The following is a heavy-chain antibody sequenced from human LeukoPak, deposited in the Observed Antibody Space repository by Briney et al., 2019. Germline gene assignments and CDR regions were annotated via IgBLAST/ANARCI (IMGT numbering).Heavy chain of an antibody. CDR2: IYSGGST. CDR1: GFTVSSNY. V-gene: IGHV3-53*01. Sequence: GGSLRLSCAASGFTVSSNYMSWVRQAPGKGPEWVSVIYSGGSTYYADSVKGRFTVSRDNSKNTLFLQMNSLRAEDTAVYYCARVADIVVRDYIEFYNNWFDPWGQGTLVTVSS. J-gene: IGHJ5*02. CDR3: ARVADIVVRDYIEFYNNWFDP. D-gene: IGHD2-2*01.